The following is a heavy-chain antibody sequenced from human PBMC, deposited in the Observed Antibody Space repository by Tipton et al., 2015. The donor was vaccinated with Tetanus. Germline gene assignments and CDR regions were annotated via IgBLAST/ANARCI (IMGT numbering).Heavy chain of an antibody. CDR3: ARDRRDWYGIDY. CDR2: SYNIGST. V-gene: IGHV4-59*01. J-gene: IGHJ4*02. Sequence: LRLSCSVSGGSIDSYYWSWIRQPPGKGLEWIGYSYNIGSTSYNPSLKSRVTISVDTSKNQFSLRLSSATAADTAVYYCARDRRDWYGIDYWGQGTLVTVSS. CDR1: GGSIDSYY. D-gene: IGHD3-9*01.